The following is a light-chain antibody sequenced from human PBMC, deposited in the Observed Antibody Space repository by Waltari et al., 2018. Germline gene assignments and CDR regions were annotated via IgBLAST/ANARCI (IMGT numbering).Light chain of an antibody. J-gene: IGKJ5*01. CDR1: QRISAS. Sequence: EIVLTQSPGTLSLSPGERATLSCRASQRISASLSWYQQKLGQPPRLLIYDTSNRAIGIPDRFSGGGSGTDFTLTINRLEPEDFAVYFCQQYADSPITFGLGTRLDIK. V-gene: IGKV3-20*01. CDR2: DTS. CDR3: QQYADSPIT.